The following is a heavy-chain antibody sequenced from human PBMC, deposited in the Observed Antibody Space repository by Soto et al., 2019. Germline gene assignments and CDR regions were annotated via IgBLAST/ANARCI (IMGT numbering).Heavy chain of an antibody. CDR2: MNPNSGNT. Sequence: ASVKVSCKASGYTFTSYDINWVRQATGQGLEWMGRMNPNSGNTGYAQKFQGRVTMTRNTSISTAYMELSSLRSEDTAVYYCARASTVTTARYYYYGMDVWGQGTTVTVSS. CDR1: GYTFTSYD. V-gene: IGHV1-8*01. J-gene: IGHJ6*02. D-gene: IGHD4-17*01. CDR3: ARASTVTTARYYYYGMDV.